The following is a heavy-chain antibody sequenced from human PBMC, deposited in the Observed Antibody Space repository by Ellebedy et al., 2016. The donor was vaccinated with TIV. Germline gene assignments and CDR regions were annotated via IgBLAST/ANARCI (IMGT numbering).Heavy chain of an antibody. CDR2: IYISGST. J-gene: IGHJ3*02. CDR3: ARVKYYYESSGYSHDAFDI. V-gene: IGHV4-4*07. D-gene: IGHD3-22*01. CDR1: GGSIRSYY. Sequence: GSLRLSCTVSGGSIRSYYWSWIRQPAGKGLEWIGRIYISGSTNYNPSLKSRVTMSVDTSKNQFSLKLSSVTAADTAVYYCARVKYYYESSGYSHDAFDIWGQGTMVTVSS.